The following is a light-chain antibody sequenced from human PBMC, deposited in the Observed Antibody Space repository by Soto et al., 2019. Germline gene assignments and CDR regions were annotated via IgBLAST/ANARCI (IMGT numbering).Light chain of an antibody. Sequence: DIQMTQSPSTLSASVGDRVTIACRASQTINNWLAWYQQKPGKAPKLLIYHVSTLESGVPSRFSGSGSGTEFTLTISSLQSEDFGVYYCQQNKDWPGTFGQGTKVDIK. CDR1: QTINNW. J-gene: IGKJ1*01. CDR3: QQNKDWPGT. V-gene: IGKV1-5*01. CDR2: HVS.